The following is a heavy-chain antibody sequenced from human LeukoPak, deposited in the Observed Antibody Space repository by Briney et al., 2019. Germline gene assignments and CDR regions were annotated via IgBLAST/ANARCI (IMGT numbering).Heavy chain of an antibody. J-gene: IGHJ3*01. CDR2: VFYSGGT. D-gene: IGHD6-19*01. CDR3: ARHITVTYDAFDL. V-gene: IGHV4-59*08. Sequence: DPSETLSLTCTVSGGSITGYYWSWIRQPPWKGLEWIGYVFYSGGTLYNPSVNSRVSISVDTSKTQFSLKLTSVTAADTAVYYCARHITVTYDAFDLWGRGTMVTVSS. CDR1: GGSITGYY.